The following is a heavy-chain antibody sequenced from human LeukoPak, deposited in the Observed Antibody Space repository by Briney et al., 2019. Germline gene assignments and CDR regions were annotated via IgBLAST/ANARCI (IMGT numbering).Heavy chain of an antibody. CDR3: ARETTSLFDS. Sequence: SQTLSLTCAISGDSVSSNSAAWNWIRQSPSGGLEWLGRTYYRSKWYNDDAVSVKSRITFNPDESKNQVSLQMNSVTPEDTAVYYCARETTSLFDSWGQGPLVTVSS. J-gene: IGHJ4*02. D-gene: IGHD2/OR15-2a*01. V-gene: IGHV6-1*01. CDR2: TYYRSKWYN. CDR1: GDSVSSNSAA.